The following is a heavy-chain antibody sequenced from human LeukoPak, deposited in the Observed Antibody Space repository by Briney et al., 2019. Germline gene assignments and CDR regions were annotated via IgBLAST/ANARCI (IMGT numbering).Heavy chain of an antibody. D-gene: IGHD1-26*01. Sequence: GGSLRLSCADSGFTFSRYWMHWVRQTPGKGLEWVSAISGSGGSTYYADSVKGRFTISRDNSKNTLYLQMNSLRAEDTAVYYCAKGGVGAFDIWGQGTMVTVSS. V-gene: IGHV3-23*01. CDR2: ISGSGGST. J-gene: IGHJ3*02. CDR1: GFTFSRYW. CDR3: AKGGVGAFDI.